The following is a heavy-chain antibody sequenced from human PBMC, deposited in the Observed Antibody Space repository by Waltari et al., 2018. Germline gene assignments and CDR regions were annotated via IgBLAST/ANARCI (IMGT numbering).Heavy chain of an antibody. V-gene: IGHV3-9*01. D-gene: IGHD6-19*01. CDR3: AKDHYSSGWLGMDV. J-gene: IGHJ6*02. CDR1: GFTFDDYA. Sequence: EVQMVESGGGLVQPGRSLRLSCAASGFTFDDYAMQWVRQAPGKGLEWVSGISWNSGSIGYADSVKGRFTISRDNAKNSLYLQMNSLRAEDTALYYCAKDHYSSGWLGMDVWGQGTTVTVSS. CDR2: ISWNSGSI.